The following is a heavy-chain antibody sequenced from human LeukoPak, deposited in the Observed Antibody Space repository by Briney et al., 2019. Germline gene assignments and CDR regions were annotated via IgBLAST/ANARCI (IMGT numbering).Heavy chain of an antibody. V-gene: IGHV3-7*01. CDR2: IKQDGSEK. J-gene: IGHJ4*02. CDR3: AREYSSSSCGY. D-gene: IGHD6-6*01. CDR1: GFTFSSYW. Sequence: PGGSLRLSCVASGFTFSSYWMSWVRQAPGKGLEWVANIKQDGSEKYYVDSVKGRFTISRDNAKNSLYLQMNSLRAEDTAVYYCAREYSSSSCGYWGQGTLVTVSS.